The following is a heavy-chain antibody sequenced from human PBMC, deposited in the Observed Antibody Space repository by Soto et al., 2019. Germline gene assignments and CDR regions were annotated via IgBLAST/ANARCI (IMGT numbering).Heavy chain of an antibody. V-gene: IGHV3-23*01. CDR1: GFTFSSFA. Sequence: EVQLLESGGGLVQPGGSLRLSCTTSGFTFSSFAMSRVRQAPGKGLKWASSITGRGGSTYYADSVKGRFTVSRDNSKSTLHLQMNSLRSEDTAVYYCAKDLTRRSIIERRWFERWGQATLVTVSS. J-gene: IGHJ5*02. CDR3: AKDLTRRSIIERRWFER. D-gene: IGHD6-13*01. CDR2: ITGRGGST.